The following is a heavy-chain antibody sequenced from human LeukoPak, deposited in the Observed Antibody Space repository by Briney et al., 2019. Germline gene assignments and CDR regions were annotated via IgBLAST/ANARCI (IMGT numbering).Heavy chain of an antibody. J-gene: IGHJ4*02. D-gene: IGHD6-19*01. CDR2: ISSSSSYI. Sequence: GGSLRLSCAASGFTFSSYSMNWVRQAPGKGLEWVSSISSSSSYIYYADSVKGRFTISRDNAKNSLYLQMNSLRAEDTAVYYCARDRSSGWYLFDYWGQGTLVTVS. CDR3: ARDRSSGWYLFDY. CDR1: GFTFSSYS. V-gene: IGHV3-21*01.